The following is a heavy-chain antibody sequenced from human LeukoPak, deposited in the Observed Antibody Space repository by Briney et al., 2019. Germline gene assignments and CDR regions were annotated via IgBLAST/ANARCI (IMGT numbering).Heavy chain of an antibody. V-gene: IGHV4-61*02. D-gene: IGHD3-10*01. Sequence: TPSETLSLTCTVSGGSISSGSYYWSWIRQPAGKGLEWIGRIYTSGSTNYNPSLKSRVTISVDTSKNQFSLKLSSVTAADTAVYYCARKSLWFGGYFDYWGQGTLVTVSS. CDR1: GGSISSGSYY. J-gene: IGHJ4*02. CDR2: IYTSGST. CDR3: ARKSLWFGGYFDY.